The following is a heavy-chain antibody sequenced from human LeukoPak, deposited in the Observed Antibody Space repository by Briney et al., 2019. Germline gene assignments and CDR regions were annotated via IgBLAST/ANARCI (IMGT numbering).Heavy chain of an antibody. CDR1: GGSISSYY. CDR2: IHYSGST. CDR3: ARGPDAFDI. J-gene: IGHJ3*02. V-gene: IGHV4-59*12. Sequence: SETLSLTCTVSGGSISSYYWSWIRQPPGKGLEWIGYIHYSGSTNYNPSLKSRVTFSVDTSKNQFSLKLSSVTAADTAVYYCARGPDAFDIWGQGTMVTVSS.